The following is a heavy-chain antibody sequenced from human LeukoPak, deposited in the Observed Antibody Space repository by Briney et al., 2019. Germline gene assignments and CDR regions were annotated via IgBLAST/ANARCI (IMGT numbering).Heavy chain of an antibody. V-gene: IGHV4-39*01. CDR1: GGSISSSSYY. Sequence: PSETLSLTCTVSGGSISSSSYYWGWIRQPPGQGLVWIRSIYYSGSTYYNPSLKSRVTISVDTSKNQFSLKLNSVTAADTSVYYCARHEIRIYYGSGTLNWFDPWGQGTLVTVSS. CDR2: IYYSGST. CDR3: ARHEIRIYYGSGTLNWFDP. D-gene: IGHD3-10*01. J-gene: IGHJ5*02.